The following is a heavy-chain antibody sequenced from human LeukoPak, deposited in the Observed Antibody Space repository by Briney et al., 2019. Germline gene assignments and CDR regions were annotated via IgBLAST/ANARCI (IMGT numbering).Heavy chain of an antibody. CDR1: GLTFSNAW. V-gene: IGHV3-15*01. D-gene: IGHD1-26*01. J-gene: IGHJ4*02. Sequence: GGSLRLSCAASGLTFSNAWMSWVRQAPGKGLEWVGRIKSKTDGGTTDYAAPVKGRFTISRDDSKNTLYLQMNSLKTEDTAVYYCTTDQGSFSGTYFFLYHFDYWGQGTLVTVPS. CDR2: IKSKTDGGTT. CDR3: TTDQGSFSGTYFFLYHFDY.